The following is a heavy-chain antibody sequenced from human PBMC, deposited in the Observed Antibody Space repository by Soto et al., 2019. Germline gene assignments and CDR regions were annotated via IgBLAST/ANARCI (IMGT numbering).Heavy chain of an antibody. V-gene: IGHV2-5*02. Sequence: QITLNESGPTVVRPTETLTLTCRFSGFSLTTSGVGVGWIRQSPAKAPEWLALIYWDDDKRYSASLKSRLTSTKDTSKNQVVLPVSDLDPTDTATYYCAHRVLRTVFGLVTTTAIYFDFWGQGAPVAVSS. CDR3: AHRVLRTVFGLVTTTAIYFDF. D-gene: IGHD3-3*01. J-gene: IGHJ4*02. CDR1: GFSLTTSGVG. CDR2: IYWDDDK.